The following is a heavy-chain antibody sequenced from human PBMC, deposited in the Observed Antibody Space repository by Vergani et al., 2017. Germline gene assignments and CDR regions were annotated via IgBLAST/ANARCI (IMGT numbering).Heavy chain of an antibody. CDR2: VDPEDGET. CDR3: PTPHTVTTGGMEV. Sequence: VQLVQSGAEVKKPGATMKNSCPVSGYTFTDHYMHWVKQAPGKGLEWMGLVDPEDGETIYAEKFKGRVTIAADTSTDSAHLELSSLRSEDTAFYYGPTPHTVTTGGMEVWGQGTTVIVSS. J-gene: IGHJ6*02. D-gene: IGHD4-17*01. V-gene: IGHV1-69-2*01. CDR1: GYTFTDHY.